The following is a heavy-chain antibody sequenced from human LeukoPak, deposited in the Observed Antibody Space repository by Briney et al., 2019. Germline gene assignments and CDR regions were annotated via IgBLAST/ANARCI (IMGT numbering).Heavy chain of an antibody. CDR3: ARVGSASSSYGYYYMDV. Sequence: GSLRLSCAASGCAFSSYSMNWVRQAPGKGREWGSSISSSSSYIYYADSVKGRFTISRDNAKNSLYLQMTSLTAADSAVYYCARVGSASSSYGYYYMDVWGKGTTVTVSS. J-gene: IGHJ6*03. CDR1: GCAFSSYS. D-gene: IGHD6-6*01. CDR2: ISSSSSYI. V-gene: IGHV3-21*01.